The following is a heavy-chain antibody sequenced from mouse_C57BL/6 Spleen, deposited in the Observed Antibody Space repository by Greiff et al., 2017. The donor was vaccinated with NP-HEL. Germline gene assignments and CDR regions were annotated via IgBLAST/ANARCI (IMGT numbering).Heavy chain of an antibody. CDR2: ISSGGSYT. CDR1: GFTFSSYG. Sequence: EVKVVESGGDLVKPGGSLKLSCAASGFTFSSYGMSWVRQTPDKRLEWVATISSGGSYTYYPDSVKGRFTISRDNAKNTLYLQMSSLKSEDTAMYYCARHPLSTMVTYFDYWGQGTTLTVSS. J-gene: IGHJ2*01. D-gene: IGHD2-2*01. CDR3: ARHPLSTMVTYFDY. V-gene: IGHV5-6*01.